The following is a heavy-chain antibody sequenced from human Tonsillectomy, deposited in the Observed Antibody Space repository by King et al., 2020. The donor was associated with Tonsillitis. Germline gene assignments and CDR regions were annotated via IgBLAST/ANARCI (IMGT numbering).Heavy chain of an antibody. Sequence: QLQESGPGLVKPSQTLSLICSVSGGSVNSGAYYWNRIRQAAGKGVEWIGRFYSSGSATHKPPLQRRVTIPLETAKNLVSLNLVSVTAADTAVYYCACALNSSRGWFDPWGQGTLVTVSS. D-gene: IGHD4-11*01. CDR2: FYSSGSA. CDR1: GGSVNSGAYY. J-gene: IGHJ5*02. V-gene: IGHV4-61*02. CDR3: ACALNSSRGWFDP.